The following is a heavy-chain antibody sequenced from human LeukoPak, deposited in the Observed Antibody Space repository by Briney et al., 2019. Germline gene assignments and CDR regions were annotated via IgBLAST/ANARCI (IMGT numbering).Heavy chain of an antibody. CDR1: GXTFSDYY. V-gene: IGHV3-11*05. J-gene: IGHJ4*02. D-gene: IGHD3-22*01. Sequence: KPGGSLRLSCAASGXTFSDYYMSWIRQAPGKGLEWVSYITSSSSYTNYADSVKGRFTISRDNAKNSLYLQMNSLRAEDTAVYYCARVYSYDSTGYFDYYFDYWGQGILVTVSS. CDR3: ARVYSYDSTGYFDYYFDY. CDR2: ITSSSSYT.